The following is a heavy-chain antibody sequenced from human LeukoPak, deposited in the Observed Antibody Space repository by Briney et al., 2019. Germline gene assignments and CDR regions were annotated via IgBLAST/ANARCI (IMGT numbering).Heavy chain of an antibody. Sequence: GGSLRLSCAASGFIFSNYNMNWVRQAPGKGLEWVSSISSSSGTTYYADSVKGRFTISGDNAKNSLYLQMNSLRAEDTAVYYCARALGYSYGYVVDYWGQGALVTVSS. J-gene: IGHJ4*02. D-gene: IGHD5-18*01. V-gene: IGHV3-48*01. CDR2: ISSSSGTT. CDR1: GFIFSNYN. CDR3: ARALGYSYGYVVDY.